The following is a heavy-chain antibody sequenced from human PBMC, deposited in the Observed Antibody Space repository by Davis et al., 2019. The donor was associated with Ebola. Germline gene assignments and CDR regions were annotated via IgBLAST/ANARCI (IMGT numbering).Heavy chain of an antibody. J-gene: IGHJ6*02. CDR3: ARGESTVTSFYYQYGLGV. CDR1: GGSFSGYY. CDR2: INHRGRT. V-gene: IGHV4-34*01. D-gene: IGHD4-17*01. Sequence: MPSEILSLTCAVSGGSFSGYYWNWIRQSPGKGLEWIGEINHRGRTRYNPSLKSRVTISGDTSENQFSLKVTSVTAADTAVYFCARGESTVTSFYYQYGLGVWGQGTTVTVSS.